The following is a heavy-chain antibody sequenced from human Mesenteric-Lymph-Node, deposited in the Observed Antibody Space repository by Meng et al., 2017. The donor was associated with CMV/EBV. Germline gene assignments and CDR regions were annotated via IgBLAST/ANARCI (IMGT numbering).Heavy chain of an antibody. D-gene: IGHD3-22*01. V-gene: IGHV4-30-4*08. CDR3: ARGGVLVVAQFDP. CDR2: IYYSGST. Sequence: VYGGSVSSGDYYWSWIRQPPGKGLEWIGYIYYSGSTYYNPSLKSRVTISVDTSKNQFSLKLSSVTAADTAVYYCARGGVLVVAQFDPWGQGTLVTVSS. CDR1: GGSVSSGDYY. J-gene: IGHJ5*02.